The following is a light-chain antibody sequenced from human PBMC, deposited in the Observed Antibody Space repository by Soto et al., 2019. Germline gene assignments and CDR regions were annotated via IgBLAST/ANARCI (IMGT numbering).Light chain of an antibody. CDR2: DAS. CDR1: QDISNY. V-gene: IGKV1-33*01. CDR3: QQYDNFPRT. J-gene: IGKJ1*01. Sequence: DLHMIHNPSSLSASVGDRVTITCQASQDISNYLHWYQQKPGKAPKLLIYDASNLETGVPSRFSGSGSGTDFTFTISSLQPEDIATYYCQQYDNFPRTFGQGTKVDIK.